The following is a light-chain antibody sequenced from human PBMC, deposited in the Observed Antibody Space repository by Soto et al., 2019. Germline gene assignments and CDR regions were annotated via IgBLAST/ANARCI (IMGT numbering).Light chain of an antibody. CDR1: SGHSSYA. CDR2: LNSDGSH. J-gene: IGLJ2*01. CDR3: QTWGTGTVV. Sequence: QAVVTQSPSASASLGASVKLTCTLSSGHSSYAIAWHQQQPEKGPRYLMKLNSDGSHSNGDGIPDRFSGSSSGAERYLTISSLQSEDEADYYCQTWGTGTVVFGGGTKLTVL. V-gene: IGLV4-69*01.